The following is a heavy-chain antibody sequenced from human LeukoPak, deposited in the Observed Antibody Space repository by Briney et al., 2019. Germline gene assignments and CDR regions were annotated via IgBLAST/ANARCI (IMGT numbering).Heavy chain of an antibody. Sequence: PSETLSLTCSVSGGSVNSYYWSWIRQPPGKGLEWIGYIYYSRSTNYNSSLKSRVTMSVDTSKNQFSLKLSSVTAADTAAYYCARHSSSSRGWFDPWGQGTLVTVSS. D-gene: IGHD6-6*01. CDR2: IYYSRST. CDR3: ARHSSSSRGWFDP. V-gene: IGHV4-59*08. J-gene: IGHJ5*02. CDR1: GGSVNSYY.